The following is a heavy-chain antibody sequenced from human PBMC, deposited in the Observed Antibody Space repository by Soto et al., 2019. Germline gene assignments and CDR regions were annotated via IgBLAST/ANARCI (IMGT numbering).Heavy chain of an antibody. J-gene: IGHJ1*01. CDR2: LNPSGGDT. V-gene: IGHV1-46*01. CDR1: GFTFTDYY. Sequence: ASVKVSCKASGFTFTDYYMHWVRQAPGQGLEWLGVLNPSGGDTTYAHAFQGRVTMTRDTSTSTLYMELSNLRSADTAVYFCARTTIPAASPFQHRGQDTLVTVSS. D-gene: IGHD6-25*01. CDR3: ARTTIPAASPFQH.